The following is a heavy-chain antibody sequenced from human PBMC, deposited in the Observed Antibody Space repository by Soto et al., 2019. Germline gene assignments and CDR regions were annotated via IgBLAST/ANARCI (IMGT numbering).Heavy chain of an antibody. V-gene: IGHV3-72*01. J-gene: IGHJ6*03. CDR2: TRNKANSYTT. D-gene: IGHD4-17*01. Sequence: PGGSLRLSCAASGFTFSDHYMDCVRQAPGKGLEWVGRTRNKANSYTTEYAASVKGRFTISRDDSKNSLYLQMNSLKTEDTAVYYCAREGTATVTTFYYYYYMDVWGKGTTVTVSS. CDR1: GFTFSDHY. CDR3: AREGTATVTTFYYYYYMDV.